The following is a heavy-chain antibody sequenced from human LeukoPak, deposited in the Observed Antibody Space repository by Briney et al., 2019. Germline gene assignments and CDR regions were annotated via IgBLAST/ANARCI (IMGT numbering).Heavy chain of an antibody. J-gene: IGHJ3*02. CDR2: IYHSGST. D-gene: IGHD1-26*01. CDR3: ASALFIENAFDI. CDR1: GASISSYY. V-gene: IGHV4-59*01. Sequence: SETLSLTCTVSGASISSYYWSWIRQPPGKGVEWIGYIYHSGSTVYRPSLKSRVTISVGTSKNQFSLKLSSVTAADTAVYYCASALFIENAFDIWGQGTMVTVSS.